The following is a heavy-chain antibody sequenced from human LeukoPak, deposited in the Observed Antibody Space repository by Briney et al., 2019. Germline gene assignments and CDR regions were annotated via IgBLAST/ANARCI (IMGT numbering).Heavy chain of an antibody. CDR3: ARGVLGVNDDSSGYYFYFDY. V-gene: IGHV3-53*01. CDR1: VFSVSINY. J-gene: IGHJ4*02. CDR2: IYSGGST. Sequence: GGSLRLSCAASVFSVSINYMSWVRQAPGKGLEWVSDIYSGGSTYYADSVKGRFTISRDNSKNTLYLQMNSLRVEDTAVYYCARGVLGVNDDSSGYYFYFDYWGQGTLVTVSS. D-gene: IGHD3-22*01.